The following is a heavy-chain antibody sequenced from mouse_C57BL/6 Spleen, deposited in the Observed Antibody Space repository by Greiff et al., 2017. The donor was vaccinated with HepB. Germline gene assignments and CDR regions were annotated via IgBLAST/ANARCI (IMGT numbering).Heavy chain of an antibody. CDR3: ARNGDDGY. J-gene: IGHJ2*01. CDR2: IHPNSGST. V-gene: IGHV1-64*01. CDR1: GYTFTSYW. D-gene: IGHD4-1*01. Sequence: VQLQQSGAELVKPGASVKLSCKASGYTFTSYWMHWVKQRPGQGLEWIGMIHPNSGSTNYNEKFKSKATLTVDKSSSTAYLQHSSLTSEDSAVYYCARNGDDGYWGQSTTLTVSS.